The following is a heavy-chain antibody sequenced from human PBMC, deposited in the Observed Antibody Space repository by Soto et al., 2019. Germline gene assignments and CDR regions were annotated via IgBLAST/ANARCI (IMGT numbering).Heavy chain of an antibody. V-gene: IGHV4-39*02. CDR2: IYYSGST. D-gene: IGHD2-15*01. Sequence: SETLSLTCTVSGGSISSSSYYWSWIRQPPGKGLEWIGSIYYSGSTYYNPSLKSRVTVSVDTSKNQFSLKLSSVTAADTAVYYCARERGYCSGGRCTVAYWGQGTLVT. CDR3: ARERGYCSGGRCTVAY. CDR1: GGSISSSSYY. J-gene: IGHJ4*02.